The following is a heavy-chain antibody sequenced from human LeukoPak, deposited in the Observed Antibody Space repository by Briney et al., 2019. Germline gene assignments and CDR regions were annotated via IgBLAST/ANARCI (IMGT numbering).Heavy chain of an antibody. CDR1: GFTFSSYA. V-gene: IGHV3-23*01. CDR3: ARDPARGSYGSFDY. CDR2: ISGSGGST. J-gene: IGHJ4*02. D-gene: IGHD3-16*02. Sequence: PGGSLRLSCAASGFTFSSYAMSWVRQAPGKGLEWVSAISGSGGSTYYADSLKGRFTVSRDNAKNSLFLQMNSLRGEDTAMYYCARDPARGSYGSFDYWGQGTLVTVSS.